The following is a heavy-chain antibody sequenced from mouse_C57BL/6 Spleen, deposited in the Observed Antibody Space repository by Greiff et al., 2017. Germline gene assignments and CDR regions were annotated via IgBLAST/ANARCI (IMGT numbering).Heavy chain of an antibody. CDR3: ARGGAGSSYWYFDV. J-gene: IGHJ1*03. V-gene: IGHV5-4*03. D-gene: IGHD1-1*01. CDR2: ISDGGSYT. CDR1: GFTFSSYA. Sequence: EVKLVESGGGLVKPGGSLKLSCAASGFTFSSYAMSWVRQTPEKRLEWVATISDGGSYTYYPDNVKGRFTISRDNAKNNLYLQMSHLKSEDTAMYYCARGGAGSSYWYFDVWGTGTTVTVSS.